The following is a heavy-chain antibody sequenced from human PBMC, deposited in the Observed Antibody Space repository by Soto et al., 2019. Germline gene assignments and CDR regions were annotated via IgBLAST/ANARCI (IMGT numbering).Heavy chain of an antibody. Sequence: QVQLQQWGAGLLKPSETLSLTCAVYGGSFSGYYWSWIRQPPGKGLEGIGEINHSGSTNYTPSLKSRVTISVDTSKNQFSLKLSSVTAADTAVYYCARGRRGMVTDYDYYYMDVWGKGTTVTVSS. CDR1: GGSFSGYY. V-gene: IGHV4-34*01. J-gene: IGHJ6*03. D-gene: IGHD5-18*01. CDR2: INHSGST. CDR3: ARGRRGMVTDYDYYYMDV.